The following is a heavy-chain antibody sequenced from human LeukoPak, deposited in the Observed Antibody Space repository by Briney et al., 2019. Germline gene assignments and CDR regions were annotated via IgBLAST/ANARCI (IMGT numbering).Heavy chain of an antibody. Sequence: PSETLSLTCTVSGGSISSYYWSWIRQPPGKGLEWIGYIYYSGSTNYNPSLKSRVTISVDMSKNQFSLKLSSVTAADTAVYYCARHENYYDSSGPFPDAFDIWGQGTMVTVSS. J-gene: IGHJ3*02. CDR1: GGSISSYY. CDR2: IYYSGST. CDR3: ARHENYYDSSGPFPDAFDI. D-gene: IGHD3-22*01. V-gene: IGHV4-59*01.